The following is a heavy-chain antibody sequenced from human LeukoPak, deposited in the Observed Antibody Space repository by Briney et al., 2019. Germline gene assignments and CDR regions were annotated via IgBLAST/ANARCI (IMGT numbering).Heavy chain of an antibody. CDR1: GFTFSGYA. CDR3: VRDSYGMDV. V-gene: IGHV3-64D*09. CDR2: IGSNGDST. J-gene: IGHJ6*02. Sequence: GSLRLSCSASGFTFSGYAMHWVRQAPGKGLEYVSVIGSNGDSTYYADSVKGRFTISRDNSKNTLYLQMSSLRAEDTAVYYCVRDSYGMDVWGQGTTVTVSS.